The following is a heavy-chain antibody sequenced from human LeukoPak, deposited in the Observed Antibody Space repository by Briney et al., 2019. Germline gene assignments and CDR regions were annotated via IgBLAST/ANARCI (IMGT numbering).Heavy chain of an antibody. CDR2: ISTRSYSGTA. J-gene: IGHJ4*02. D-gene: IGHD6-19*01. CDR1: GFTFSSYA. V-gene: IGHV3-49*04. Sequence: PGGSLSLSCAASGFTFSSYAMSWVRQAPGKGLEWVGFISTRSYSGTAKYAASVKGRFTISRDDSKSIAYLQMNSLKIEDTAVYYCTRSLGSGWYDGDYWGQGTLVTVSS. CDR3: TRSLGSGWYDGDY.